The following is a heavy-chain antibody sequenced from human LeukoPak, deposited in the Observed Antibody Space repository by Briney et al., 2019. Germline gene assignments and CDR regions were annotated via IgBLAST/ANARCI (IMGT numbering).Heavy chain of an antibody. Sequence: GRSLRLSCAASGFTLSSYAMHWVRQAPGKGLEWVAVISYDGSNKYYADSVKGRFTISRDNSKNTLYLQMNSLRAEDTAVYYCAREGYSRLFWMYFDYWGQGTLVTVSS. CDR1: GFTLSSYA. CDR2: ISYDGSNK. D-gene: IGHD3-3*01. V-gene: IGHV3-30-3*01. CDR3: AREGYSRLFWMYFDY. J-gene: IGHJ4*02.